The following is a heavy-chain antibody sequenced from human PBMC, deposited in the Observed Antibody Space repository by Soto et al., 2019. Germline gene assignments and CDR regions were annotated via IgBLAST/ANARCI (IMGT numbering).Heavy chain of an antibody. J-gene: IGHJ4*02. Sequence: SVKVSCKASGGTFSSYAISWVRQAPGQGLEWMGGIIPIFGTANYAQKFQGRVTITADESTSTAYMELSSLRSEDTAVYYCARSDYDISPPDSWGQGTLDTVSS. CDR3: ARSDYDISPPDS. CDR1: GGTFSSYA. CDR2: IIPIFGTA. V-gene: IGHV1-69*13. D-gene: IGHD3-9*01.